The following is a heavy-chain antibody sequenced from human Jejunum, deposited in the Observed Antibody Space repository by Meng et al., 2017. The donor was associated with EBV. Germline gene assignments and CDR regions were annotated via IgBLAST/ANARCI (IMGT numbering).Heavy chain of an antibody. D-gene: IGHD4-17*01. Sequence: LQLPGSGPSLVNPPDTLPFPCPVPGGSISSSIYCWGWIRQPPGKGLEWIGSICFSDYTYHNPSLKSRVAISADTSKNQFSLSLTSVTAADTAVYYCAMGPDYAKSGYWGQGTLVTVSS. V-gene: IGHV4-39*01. J-gene: IGHJ4*02. CDR1: GGSISSSIYC. CDR3: AMGPDYAKSGY. CDR2: ICFSDYT.